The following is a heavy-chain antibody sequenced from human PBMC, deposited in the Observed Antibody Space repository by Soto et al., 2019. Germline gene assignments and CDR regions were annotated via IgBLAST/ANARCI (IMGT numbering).Heavy chain of an antibody. J-gene: IGHJ6*03. D-gene: IGHD3-3*01. CDR3: ARGSASGYYPYYYYYYYMDV. CDR1: GFTVSSNY. V-gene: IGHV3-66*01. CDR2: IYSGGST. Sequence: GGSLRLSCAASGFTVSSNYMSWVRQAPGKGLEWVSVIYSGGSTYYADSVKGRFTISRDNSKNTLYLQMNSLRAEDTAVYYCARGSASGYYPYYYYYYYMDVWGKGTTVTVSS.